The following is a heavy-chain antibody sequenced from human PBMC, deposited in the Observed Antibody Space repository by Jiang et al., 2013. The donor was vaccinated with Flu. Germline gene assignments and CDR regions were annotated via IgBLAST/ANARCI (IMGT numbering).Heavy chain of an antibody. D-gene: IGHD6-19*01. Sequence: VQLVESGGGLVQPGGSLRLSCAASGFTFSSYWMHWVRQAPGKGLVWVSRIKKDGSTTDYADSVKGRFTISRDNAKNTVYLQMNSLRAEDTAVYYCVRGWTSDWPRVYWGQGTLVTVSP. V-gene: IGHV3-74*01. CDR3: VRGWTSDWPRVY. CDR2: IKKDGSTT. CDR1: GFTFSSYW. J-gene: IGHJ4*02.